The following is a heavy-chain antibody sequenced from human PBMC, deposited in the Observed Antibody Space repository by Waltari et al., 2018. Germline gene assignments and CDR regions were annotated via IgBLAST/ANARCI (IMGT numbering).Heavy chain of an antibody. CDR1: XXXFTXXX. V-gene: IGHV5-51*01. CDR3: AXXKRGIVEGINY. CDR2: XNPHDSET. J-gene: IGHJ4*02. Sequence: QSGAEKKKPGESPXXXXXATXXXFTXXXIAXVRQVPXKGLEWMAIXNPHDSETRYSPSFHGRVTISVDKSIRTAYLHWTTLKASDSGTYYCAXXKRGIVEGINYWGQGTLVAVSS. D-gene: IGHD1-26*01.